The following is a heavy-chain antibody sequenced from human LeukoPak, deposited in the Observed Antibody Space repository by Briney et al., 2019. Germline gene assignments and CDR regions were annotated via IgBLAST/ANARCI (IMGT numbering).Heavy chain of an antibody. D-gene: IGHD4-11*01. CDR2: ISDTGGST. J-gene: IGHJ4*02. V-gene: IGHV3-23*01. CDR3: AKGRIQSYMAPEY. Sequence: GGSLRLSCGASAFTFGSFGMSWVRQAPGKGLEWVSAISDTGGSTFYADSVKGRFTISRDNSKNTLYLQMNSLRAEDTAIYYCAKGRIQSYMAPEYWGQGTLVTVSS. CDR1: AFTFGSFG.